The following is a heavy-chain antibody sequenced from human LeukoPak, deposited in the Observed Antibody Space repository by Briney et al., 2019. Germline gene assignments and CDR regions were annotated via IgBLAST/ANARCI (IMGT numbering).Heavy chain of an antibody. J-gene: IGHJ3*02. V-gene: IGHV3-48*04. CDR2: ISSSTNTI. D-gene: IGHD3-3*01. CDR1: GFPFTLYN. Sequence: GGSLRLSCEVSGFPFTLYNMNWVRQAPGKGLEWLSYISSSTNTIYYADSVKGRFTISRDNAKNSLYLQMNGLGAEDTAVYYCASLSYDFWSGYSNDAFDIWGQGTMVTVSS. CDR3: ASLSYDFWSGYSNDAFDI.